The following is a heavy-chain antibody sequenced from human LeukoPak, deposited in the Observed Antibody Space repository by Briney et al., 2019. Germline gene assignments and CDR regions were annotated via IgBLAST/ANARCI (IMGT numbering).Heavy chain of an antibody. CDR3: ARWRYFDWLPSESPPYGMDV. J-gene: IGHJ6*02. CDR1: GYTFTSYA. Sequence: ASVKVSCKASGYTFTSYAMNWVRQAPGQGLEWMGWINTNTGNPTYAQGFTGRFVFSLDTSVSTAYLQISSLKAEDTAVYYCARWRYFDWLPSESPPYGMDVWGQGTTVTVSS. CDR2: INTNTGNP. D-gene: IGHD3-9*01. V-gene: IGHV7-4-1*02.